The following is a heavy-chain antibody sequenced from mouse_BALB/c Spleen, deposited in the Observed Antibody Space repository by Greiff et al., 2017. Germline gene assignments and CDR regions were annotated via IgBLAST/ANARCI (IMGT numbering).Heavy chain of an antibody. V-gene: IGHV1-14*01. CDR2: INPYNDGT. Sequence: VQLQQSGPELVKPGASVKMSCKASGYTFTSYVMHWVKQKPGQGLEWIGYINPYNDGTKYNEKFKGKATLTSDKSSSTAYMELSSLTSEDSAVYYCARSRGYDGYAMDYWGQRTSVTVSS. CDR1: GYTFTSYV. D-gene: IGHD2-3*01. CDR3: ARSRGYDGYAMDY. J-gene: IGHJ4*01.